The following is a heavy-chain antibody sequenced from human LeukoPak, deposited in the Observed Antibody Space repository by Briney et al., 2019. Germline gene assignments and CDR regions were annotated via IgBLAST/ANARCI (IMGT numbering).Heavy chain of an antibody. D-gene: IGHD6-19*01. CDR3: AKDWLAVAGTIY. CDR2: ITGSGGGT. J-gene: IGHJ4*02. Sequence: GGSLRLSCAASGFSFSSYVMSWVRQAPGKGLEWVSAITGSGGGTYYADSVKGRFTISRDNSQNTLYLQMNSLRAEDTAVYYCAKDWLAVAGTIYWGQGTLVTVSS. CDR1: GFSFSSYV. V-gene: IGHV3-23*01.